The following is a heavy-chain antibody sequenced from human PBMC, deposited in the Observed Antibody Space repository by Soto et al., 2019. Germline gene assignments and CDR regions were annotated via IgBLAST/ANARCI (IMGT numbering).Heavy chain of an antibody. Sequence: PGGSLRLSCAASGFTFSDYYMSWIRQAPGKGLGWVSYISSSSSYTNYADSVKGRFTISRDNAKNSLYLQMNSLRAEDTAVYYCARDLSGYSLGMDVWGQGTTVTVSS. V-gene: IGHV3-11*06. J-gene: IGHJ6*02. CDR2: ISSSSSYT. CDR1: GFTFSDYY. CDR3: ARDLSGYSLGMDV. D-gene: IGHD6-13*01.